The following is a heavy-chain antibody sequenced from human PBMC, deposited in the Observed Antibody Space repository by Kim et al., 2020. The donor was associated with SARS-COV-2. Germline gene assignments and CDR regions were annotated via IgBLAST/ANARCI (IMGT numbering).Heavy chain of an antibody. CDR3: ARDPTAGASGHGY. D-gene: IGHD5-12*01. J-gene: IGHJ4*02. V-gene: IGHV3-21*01. CDR1: GFTFSSYS. Sequence: GGSLRLSCAASGFTFSSYSMNWVRQAPGKGLEWVSSISSSSSYIYYADSVKGRFTIPRENAKNSLHLQMNSLRAEDTAVYYCARDPTAGASGHGYWGQG. CDR2: ISSSSSYI.